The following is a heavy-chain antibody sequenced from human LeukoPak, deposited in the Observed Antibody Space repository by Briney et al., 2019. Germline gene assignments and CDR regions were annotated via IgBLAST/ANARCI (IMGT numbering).Heavy chain of an antibody. CDR2: ISTYNGNT. D-gene: IGHD7-27*01. J-gene: IGHJ4*02. CDR1: GYTFTSYG. CDR3: ATERHWGSSFDY. V-gene: IGHV1-18*01. Sequence: GASVKVSCKASGYTFTSYGISWVRQAPGQGLEWMGWISTYNGNTNYAQKLQGRVTMTEDTSTDTAYMELSSLRSEDTAVYYCATERHWGSSFDYWGQGTLVTVSS.